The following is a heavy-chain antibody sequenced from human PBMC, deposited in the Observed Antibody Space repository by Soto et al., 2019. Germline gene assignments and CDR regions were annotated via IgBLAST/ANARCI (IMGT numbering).Heavy chain of an antibody. Sequence: EVQLLESGGGLVQPGGSLRLSCAASGFTFSSYAMSWVRQAPGKGLEWVSAISGSGGSTYYADSVKGRFTISRDNYKNTLYLQMNSLRAEDTAVYYCEASSGYYRFDYWGQGTLVTVSS. CDR2: ISGSGGST. J-gene: IGHJ4*02. V-gene: IGHV3-23*01. D-gene: IGHD3-3*01. CDR1: GFTFSSYA. CDR3: EASSGYYRFDY.